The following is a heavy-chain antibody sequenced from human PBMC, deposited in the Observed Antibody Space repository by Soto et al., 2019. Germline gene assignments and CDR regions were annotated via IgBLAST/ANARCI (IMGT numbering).Heavy chain of an antibody. CDR2: IKQDGSEK. J-gene: IGHJ4*02. CDR3: ARETVELATNG. D-gene: IGHD5-12*01. Sequence: EVQLVESGGGLVQPGGSLRLSCAASGFTFSSYWMSGVGQAPGKGLEWVANIKQDGSEKYYVDSVKGRFTISRDNAENSLFLQMSSLRAEDTAVYYCARETVELATNGWGQGTLVTVSS. CDR1: GFTFSSYW. V-gene: IGHV3-7*01.